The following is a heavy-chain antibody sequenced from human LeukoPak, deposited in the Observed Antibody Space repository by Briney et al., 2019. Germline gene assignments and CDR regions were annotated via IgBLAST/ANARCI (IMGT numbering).Heavy chain of an antibody. V-gene: IGHV3-30*04. CDR3: ARDGRYYYDSSGYYSPDAFDI. D-gene: IGHD3-22*01. CDR2: ISYDGSNK. J-gene: IGHJ3*02. Sequence: PGRSLRLSCAASGFTFSSYAMHWVRQAPGKGLEWVAVISYDGSNKYYADSVKGRFTISRDNSKNTLYLQMNSLRAEDTAVYYCARDGRYYYDSSGYYSPDAFDIWGQGTMVTVSS. CDR1: GFTFSSYA.